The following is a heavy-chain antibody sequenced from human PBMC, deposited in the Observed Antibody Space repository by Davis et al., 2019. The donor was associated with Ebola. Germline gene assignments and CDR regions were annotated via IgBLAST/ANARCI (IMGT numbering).Heavy chain of an antibody. D-gene: IGHD6-19*01. CDR3: AREAGSGWANWFDP. CDR2: IKQDGSEK. CDR1: GFTFSSYW. V-gene: IGHV3-7*01. J-gene: IGHJ5*02. Sequence: GESLKISCAASGFTFSSYWMSWVRQAPGKGLEWVANIKQDGSEKYYVDSVKDRFTISRDSAKNSLYLQINSLRAEDTAVYYCAREAGSGWANWFDPWGQGTLVTVSS.